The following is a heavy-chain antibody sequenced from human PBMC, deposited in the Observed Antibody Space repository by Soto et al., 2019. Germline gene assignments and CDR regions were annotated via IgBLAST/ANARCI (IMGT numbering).Heavy chain of an antibody. CDR2: MSYDGGDI. V-gene: IGHV3-30*18. J-gene: IGHJ4*02. D-gene: IGHD2-8*01. CDR3: AKVREDVVLLVALDQ. Sequence: SLRRSYAASCYDVSNYVFHCVRQTPGKGLEWVAVMSYDGGDIYYGDSVKGRFTISRDNSKNTLYLQMNSLRPEDTAVYYCAKVREDVVLLVALDQWGQGTPVTVSS. CDR1: CYDVSNYV.